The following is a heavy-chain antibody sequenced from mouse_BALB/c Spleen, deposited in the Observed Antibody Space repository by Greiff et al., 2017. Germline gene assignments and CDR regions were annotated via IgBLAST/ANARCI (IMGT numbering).Heavy chain of an antibody. CDR1: GYSFTGYY. CDR3: ARRDGYYPVYAMDY. D-gene: IGHD2-3*01. Sequence: LVKTGASVKISCKASGYSFTGYYMHWVKQSHGKSLEWIGYISCYNGATSYNQKFKGKATFTVDTTSSTAYMQFNSLTSEDSAVYYCARRDGYYPVYAMDYWGQGTSVTVSS. CDR2: ISCYNGAT. V-gene: IGHV1S34*01. J-gene: IGHJ4*01.